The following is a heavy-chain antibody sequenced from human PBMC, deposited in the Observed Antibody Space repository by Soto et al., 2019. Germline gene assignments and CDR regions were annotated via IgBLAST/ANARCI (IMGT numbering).Heavy chain of an antibody. D-gene: IGHD3-22*01. CDR2: IIPIFGTA. CDR3: ARVWFEEYYDSSGYYIDY. CDR1: GGTFSSYA. V-gene: IGHV1-69*13. J-gene: IGHJ4*02. Sequence: SVKVSCKASGGTFSSYAISWVRQAPGQGLEWMGGIIPIFGTANYAQKFQGRVTITADESTSTAYMELSSLRSEDTAVYYCARVWFEEYYDSSGYYIDYWGQGTLVTVSS.